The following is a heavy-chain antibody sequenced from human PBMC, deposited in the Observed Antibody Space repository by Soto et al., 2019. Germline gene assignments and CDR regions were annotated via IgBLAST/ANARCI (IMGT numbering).Heavy chain of an antibody. V-gene: IGHV3-30-3*01. CDR1: GFTFSSYA. Sequence: QVQLVESGGGVVQPGRSLRLSCAASGFTFSSYAMHWVRQAPGKGLEWVAVISYDGSNKYYADSVKGRFTISRDNSKNTLYLQMNSLRAEDTAVYYCARDPLLGSGCSSTSCLRRLGGKGYYYYGMDVWGQGTTVTVSS. CDR3: ARDPLLGSGCSSTSCLRRLGGKGYYYYGMDV. CDR2: ISYDGSNK. D-gene: IGHD2-2*01. J-gene: IGHJ6*02.